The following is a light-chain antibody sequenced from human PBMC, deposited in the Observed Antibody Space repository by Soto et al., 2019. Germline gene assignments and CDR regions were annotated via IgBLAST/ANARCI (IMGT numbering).Light chain of an antibody. J-gene: IGKJ2*01. CDR1: QRVSSY. CDR2: DAS. V-gene: IGKV3-11*01. CDR3: QQRSNWPRT. Sequence: EIVLTQSPATLSLSPGERATLSCRATQRVSSYLAWYQQKPGQAPRLLIYDASNRATGIPARFSGSGSGTDFTLTISSLEPEDLAVYYCQQRSNWPRTFGQGNKLEIK.